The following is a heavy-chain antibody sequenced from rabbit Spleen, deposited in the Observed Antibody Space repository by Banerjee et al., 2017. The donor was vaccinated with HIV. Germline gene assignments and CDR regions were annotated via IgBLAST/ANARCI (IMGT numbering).Heavy chain of an antibody. J-gene: IGHJ4*01. V-gene: IGHV1S45*01. D-gene: IGHD1-1*01. CDR3: ARDLPSVVGWNFNL. CDR1: GFSFNFKDV. Sequence: QEQLVESGGGLVKPEGSLTLTCKGSGFSFNFKDVMCWVRQAPGKGLEWIACINAYTGKPVYATWAKGRFPVSRTSSTTVTLQMTSLTAADTATYFCARDLPSVVGWNFNLWGPGTLVTVS. CDR2: INAYTGKP.